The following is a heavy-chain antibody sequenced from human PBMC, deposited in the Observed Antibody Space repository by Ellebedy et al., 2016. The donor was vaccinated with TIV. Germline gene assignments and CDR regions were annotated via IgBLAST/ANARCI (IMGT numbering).Heavy chain of an antibody. CDR2: IGIAGDT. V-gene: IGHV3-13*01. CDR1: GFTFGSYD. J-gene: IGHJ3*02. Sequence: GGSLRLXXAASGFTFGSYDMHWVRQASGKGLEWVSAIGIAGDTYYSGSVKGRFTISRENANNSLYLQMNSLTAGDTAVYYCARRNWRVPRSNAFDIWGQGTMVTVSS. D-gene: IGHD1-1*01. CDR3: ARRNWRVPRSNAFDI.